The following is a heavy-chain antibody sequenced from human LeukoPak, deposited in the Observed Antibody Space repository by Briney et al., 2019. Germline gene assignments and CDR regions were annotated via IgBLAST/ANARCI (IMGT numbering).Heavy chain of an antibody. J-gene: IGHJ4*02. CDR3: ARLGWGQQLAHYYFDY. Sequence: PSETLSLTCAVYGGSFSGYYWSWIRQPPGKGLEWIGEINHSGSTNYNPSLKSRVTISVDTSKNQFSLKLSSVTAADTAVYYCARLGWGQQLAHYYFDYWGQGTLVTVSS. CDR1: GGSFSGYY. CDR2: INHSGST. V-gene: IGHV4-34*01. D-gene: IGHD6-13*01.